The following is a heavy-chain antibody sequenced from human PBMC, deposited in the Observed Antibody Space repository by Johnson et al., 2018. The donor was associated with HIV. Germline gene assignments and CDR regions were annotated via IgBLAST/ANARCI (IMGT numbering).Heavy chain of an antibody. J-gene: IGHJ3*01. CDR2: ISSSGSSI. CDR1: GFAFSTYY. V-gene: IGHV3-11*04. Sequence: QVQLVESGGGLVQPGRSLRLSCVTSGFAFSTYYMIWIRQAPGKGLECLSYISSSGSSIYYTDSVKGRFTISRDNTKKSLYLQMNSLTADDTAIYYCARDATPWGGDYVGYAFDLWGQGTNVIVSS. D-gene: IGHD3-16*01. CDR3: ARDATPWGGDYVGYAFDL.